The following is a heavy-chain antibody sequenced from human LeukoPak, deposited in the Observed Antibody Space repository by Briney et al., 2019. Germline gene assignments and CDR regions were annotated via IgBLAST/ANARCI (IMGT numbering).Heavy chain of an antibody. D-gene: IGHD3-22*01. CDR1: GGSISNYY. CDR2: LYYSGSP. Sequence: SETLSLTCTVSGGSISNYYWSWIRQPPGKGLEWFGYLYYSGSPNYNPSLKSRVTISVDTSKNQFSLKLSSVTAADTAVYYCARAHYYDSSGYFVRHWFDPWGQGTLVTVSS. J-gene: IGHJ5*02. V-gene: IGHV4-59*01. CDR3: ARAHYYDSSGYFVRHWFDP.